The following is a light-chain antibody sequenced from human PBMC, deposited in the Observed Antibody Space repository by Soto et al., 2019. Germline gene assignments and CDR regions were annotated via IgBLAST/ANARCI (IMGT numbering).Light chain of an antibody. CDR3: LSYADTAYV. CDR1: SSDVGGYNY. Sequence: QSVLTQPPSASGSPGQSVTISCAGTSSDVGGYNYVSWYQQYPGKVPKLMIYEVSERPSGVPDRFSGSKSGNTAFLTVSGLQAEDEADYYCLSYADTAYVFGTGTKVTVI. J-gene: IGLJ1*01. CDR2: EVS. V-gene: IGLV2-8*01.